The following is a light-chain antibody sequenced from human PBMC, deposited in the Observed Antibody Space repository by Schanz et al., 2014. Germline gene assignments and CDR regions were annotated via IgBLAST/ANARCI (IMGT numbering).Light chain of an antibody. CDR1: SNDVGSHDL. Sequence: QSALAQPASVSGSPGQSITISCTGTSNDVGSHDLVSWYRQDPGKAPKLIIYEVSKRPSGVSNRLSGSKSGNTASLTISGLQAEDEADYYCCSYASYRSWLFGGGTKLTVL. V-gene: IGLV2-23*02. CDR3: CSYASYRSWL. CDR2: EVS. J-gene: IGLJ3*02.